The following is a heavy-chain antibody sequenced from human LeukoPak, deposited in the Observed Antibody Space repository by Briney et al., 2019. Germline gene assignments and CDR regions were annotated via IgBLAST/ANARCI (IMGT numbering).Heavy chain of an antibody. V-gene: IGHV3-9*01. CDR3: AKDPSAQLERNDAFDI. CDR1: GFTFDDYA. D-gene: IGHD1-1*01. J-gene: IGHJ3*02. Sequence: GGSLGLSCAASGFTFDDYAMHWVRQAPGKGLEWVSGISWNSGSIGYADSVKGRFTISRDNAKNSLYLQMNSLRAEDTALYYCAKDPSAQLERNDAFDIWGQGTMVTVSS. CDR2: ISWNSGSI.